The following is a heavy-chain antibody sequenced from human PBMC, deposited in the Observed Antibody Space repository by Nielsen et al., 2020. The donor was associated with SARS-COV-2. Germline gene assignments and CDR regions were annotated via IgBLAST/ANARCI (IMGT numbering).Heavy chain of an antibody. CDR1: GFTVSSNY. CDR3: ARVLGIGDYYMDV. D-gene: IGHD2-2*03. V-gene: IGHV3-66*01. J-gene: IGHJ6*03. CDR2: IYSGGST. Sequence: GESLKISCAASGFTVSSNYMSWVRQAPGKGLEWVSVIYSGGSTYYADSVKGRFTISRDNSKNTLYLQMNSLRAEDTAVYYCARVLGIGDYYMDVWGKGTTVTVSS.